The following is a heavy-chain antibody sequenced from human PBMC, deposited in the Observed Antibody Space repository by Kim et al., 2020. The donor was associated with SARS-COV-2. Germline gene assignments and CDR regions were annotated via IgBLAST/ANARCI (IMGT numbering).Heavy chain of an antibody. V-gene: IGHV3-74*01. J-gene: IGHJ4*02. CDR2: INSDGSDT. CDR3: VRPLSGNNCYDY. Sequence: GGSLRLSCAASGFTFSTYWMNWVRQVPGKGLVWLSRINSDGSDTTYADSVKGRFTISRDNAKNTLYLQLNSLRAEDTALYYCVRPLSGNNCYDYWGQGTLVTVSS. D-gene: IGHD3-3*01. CDR1: GFTFSTYW.